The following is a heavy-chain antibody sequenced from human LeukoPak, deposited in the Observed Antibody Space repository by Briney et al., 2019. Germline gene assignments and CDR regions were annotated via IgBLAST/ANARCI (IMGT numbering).Heavy chain of an antibody. J-gene: IGHJ4*02. CDR1: GGTFSNYA. CDR3: ARAYNPITMIVVVINPSPLGY. V-gene: IGHV1-69*13. CDR2: IITNFGTT. Sequence: SVKVSCKASGGTFSNYAINWMRQAPGQGLEWMGGIITNFGTTNYAQKYQGRVTITADESTSTVYMELSSLRSEDTAVYYCARAYNPITMIVVVINPSPLGYWGQGTLVTVSS. D-gene: IGHD3-22*01.